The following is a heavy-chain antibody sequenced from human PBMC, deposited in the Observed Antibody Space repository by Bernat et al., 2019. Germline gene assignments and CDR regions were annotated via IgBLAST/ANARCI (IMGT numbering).Heavy chain of an antibody. Sequence: QVQLVQSGAEVKKPGASVKVSCKASGYTFTSYAMHWVRQAPGQRPEWMGWINAGNGNTKYSQKFQGRVTITRDTSASTAYMELSSLRSEDTAVYYCARGGIGGATPNLAYYYYGMDVWGQGTTVTVSS. D-gene: IGHD1-26*01. V-gene: IGHV1-3*01. CDR3: ARGGIGGATPNLAYYYYGMDV. CDR2: INAGNGNT. CDR1: GYTFTSYA. J-gene: IGHJ6*02.